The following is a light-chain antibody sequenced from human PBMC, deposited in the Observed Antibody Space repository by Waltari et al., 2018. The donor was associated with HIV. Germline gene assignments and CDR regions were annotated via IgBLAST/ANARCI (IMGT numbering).Light chain of an antibody. V-gene: IGLV2-14*01. CDR1: SSDVGGYNY. Sequence: QSALTQPASVSGSPGQSITISCTGTSSDVGGYNYVSWYQQHPGKAPKLMIYEVSNRPSGVSNRFSGSKSGNTASLTISGVQADDEADYYCSSYTTSSTLGGVFGGGTKLTVL. CDR3: SSYTTSSTLGGV. CDR2: EVS. J-gene: IGLJ2*01.